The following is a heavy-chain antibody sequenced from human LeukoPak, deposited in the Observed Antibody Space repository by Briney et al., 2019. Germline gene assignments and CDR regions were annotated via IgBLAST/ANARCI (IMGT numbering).Heavy chain of an antibody. CDR1: GFTFSSYG. D-gene: IGHD2-15*01. CDR2: ISYDGSNK. V-gene: IGHV3-30*18. Sequence: GGSLRLSCAASGFTFSSYGMHWVRQAPGKGLEWVAVISYDGSNKYYADSVKGRFTISRDNSKNTLYLQMNSLRAEDTAVYYCAKVSSRKYGMDVWGQGTTVTVSS. CDR3: AKVSSRKYGMDV. J-gene: IGHJ6*02.